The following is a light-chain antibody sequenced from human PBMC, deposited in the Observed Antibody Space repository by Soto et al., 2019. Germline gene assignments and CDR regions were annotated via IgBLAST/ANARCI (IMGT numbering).Light chain of an antibody. J-gene: IGLJ1*01. CDR2: RDR. V-gene: IGLV3-9*01. Sequence: SYELTQALSVSVALGQTARITCGGNNIGRKNVQWYQKKPGQAPVLVIYRDRNRPSGIPERFSCSNSGKTASLTISRAQAGDEADYYCQVWDSSTGVFGTGTKLTVL. CDR3: QVWDSSTGV. CDR1: NIGRKN.